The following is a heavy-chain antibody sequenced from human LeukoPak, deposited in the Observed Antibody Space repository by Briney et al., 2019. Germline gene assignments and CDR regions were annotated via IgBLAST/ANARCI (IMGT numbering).Heavy chain of an antibody. Sequence: ASVKVSCKASGYTFSDFYIHWVRQAPGQGLEYVGWITPKSGDTYSPQRFQGRVTMTRDASISTAYMELSSMRSDDTAVYFCARVRLADERAWAYWGQGTLVTVSS. CDR2: ITPKSGDT. D-gene: IGHD3-3*02. J-gene: IGHJ4*02. CDR1: GYTFSDFY. CDR3: ARVRLADERAWAY. V-gene: IGHV1-2*02.